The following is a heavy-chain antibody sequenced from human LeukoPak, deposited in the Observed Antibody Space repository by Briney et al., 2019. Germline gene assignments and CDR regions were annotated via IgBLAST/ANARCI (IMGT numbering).Heavy chain of an antibody. Sequence: PSETLSLTCAVYGGSFSGYYWSWIRQPPGKGLEWIGEINHSGSTNYNPPLKSRVTISVDTSKNQFSLKLSSVTAADTAVYYCACSSTNYYYYGMDVWGQGATVTVSS. CDR2: INHSGST. D-gene: IGHD2-2*01. CDR1: GGSFSGYY. V-gene: IGHV4-34*01. CDR3: ACSSTNYYYYGMDV. J-gene: IGHJ6*02.